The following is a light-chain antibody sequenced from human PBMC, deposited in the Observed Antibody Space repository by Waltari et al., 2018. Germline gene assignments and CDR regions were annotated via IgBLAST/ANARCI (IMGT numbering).Light chain of an antibody. CDR3: GTWDSSLSAGV. J-gene: IGLJ3*02. Sequence: QSVLTQPPSVSAAPGQKVTISCSGTRFNIGNNYVSWYQQLPGTPPKLLISGNNSRPTGLPDRVSGSKSGPSATLGITGLQTGDEADYYCGTWDSSLSAGVFGGGTKLTVL. V-gene: IGLV1-51*01. CDR1: RFNIGNNY. CDR2: GNN.